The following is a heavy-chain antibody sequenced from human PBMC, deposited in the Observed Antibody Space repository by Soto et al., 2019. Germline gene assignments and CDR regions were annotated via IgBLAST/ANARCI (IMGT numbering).Heavy chain of an antibody. CDR3: ARDASGYDSSGFFRGDAFDI. CDR2: ISYDGSNK. V-gene: IGHV3-30-3*01. D-gene: IGHD3-22*01. CDR1: GFTFSSYA. J-gene: IGHJ3*02. Sequence: QVQLVESGGGVVQPGRSLRLSCAASGFTFSSYAMHWVRQAPGKGLEWVAVISYDGSNKYYADSVKGRFTISRDNSKNTLYLQMNSLRAGDTAVYYCARDASGYDSSGFFRGDAFDIWGQGTMVTVSS.